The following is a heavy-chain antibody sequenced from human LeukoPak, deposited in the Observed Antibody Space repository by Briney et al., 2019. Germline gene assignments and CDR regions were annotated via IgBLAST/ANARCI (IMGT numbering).Heavy chain of an antibody. CDR2: IKPDGSDM. J-gene: IGHJ4*02. CDR1: GFTFSTYW. Sequence: GGSLRLSCAASGFTFSTYWMNWVRQAPGKGLEWVANIKPDGSDMYYVDSVKGRFAVSRDNARNSLYLQMNSLRAEDTAVYYCAKGGDHWGQGTLVTVSS. V-gene: IGHV3-7*01. CDR3: AKGGDH. D-gene: IGHD3-16*01.